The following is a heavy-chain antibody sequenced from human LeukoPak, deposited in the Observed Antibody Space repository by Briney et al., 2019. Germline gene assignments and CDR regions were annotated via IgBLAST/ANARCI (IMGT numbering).Heavy chain of an antibody. CDR1: GFSFNDYG. Sequence: GGSLRLSCAASGFSFNDYGIHWVRQAPGKGLEWVAVISFDGSNKYYADSVKGRFTISRDNSKTTLSLQMNSLRVEDTAVYYCAKDGAYINYQYYFDSWGRGTLVTVSS. V-gene: IGHV3-30*18. CDR2: ISFDGSNK. J-gene: IGHJ4*02. CDR3: AKDGAYINYQYYFDS. D-gene: IGHD4-11*01.